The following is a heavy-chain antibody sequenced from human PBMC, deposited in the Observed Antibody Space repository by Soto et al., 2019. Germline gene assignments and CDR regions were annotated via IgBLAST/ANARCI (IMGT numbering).Heavy chain of an antibody. J-gene: IGHJ5*02. CDR1: GYTFTAYY. CDR2: INPNSGGT. CDR3: ARGDFDRSGNYNAGWFAP. V-gene: IGHV1-2*02. D-gene: IGHD3-22*01. Sequence: QVQLVQSGAEVKKPGASVKVSCKASGYTFTAYYMHWLRQATGQGLEWMGWINPNSGGTNYAQRFQGRVTVTNDTSISTTYMELSSLGSDDTAAYYCARGDFDRSGNYNAGWFAPWGQGTLVTVSS.